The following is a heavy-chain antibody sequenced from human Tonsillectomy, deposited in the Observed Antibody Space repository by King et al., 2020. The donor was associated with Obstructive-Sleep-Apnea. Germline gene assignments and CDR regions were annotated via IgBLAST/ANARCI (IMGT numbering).Heavy chain of an antibody. Sequence: VQLQESGPGLVKPSQTLSLTCTVSGGSIRSGGYYWSWIRQLPGKGLEWIVYIYYSGSAYYNPSLKSRATISLDTSKNQFSLKLTSVTAADTAVYYCAEDFRGAAGVDYSYYVGMDVWGQGTTVTVSS. V-gene: IGHV4-31*03. CDR1: GGSIRSGGYY. D-gene: IGHD4-11*01. J-gene: IGHJ6*02. CDR3: AEDFRGAAGVDYSYYVGMDV. CDR2: IYYSGSA.